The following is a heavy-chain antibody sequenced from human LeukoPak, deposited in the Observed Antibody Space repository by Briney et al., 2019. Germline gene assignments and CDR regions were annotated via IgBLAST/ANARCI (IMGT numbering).Heavy chain of an antibody. CDR3: AREAWSMVRGVIQD. V-gene: IGHV1-8*01. CDR2: MNPNSGNT. J-gene: IGHJ4*02. D-gene: IGHD3-10*01. Sequence: ASVKVSCKASGYTFTSYDINWVRQATGQGLEWMGWMNPNSGNTGYAQKFQGRVTMTRNTSISTAYMELSSLRSEDTAVYYCAREAWSMVRGVIQDWGQGTLVTVSS. CDR1: GYTFTSYD.